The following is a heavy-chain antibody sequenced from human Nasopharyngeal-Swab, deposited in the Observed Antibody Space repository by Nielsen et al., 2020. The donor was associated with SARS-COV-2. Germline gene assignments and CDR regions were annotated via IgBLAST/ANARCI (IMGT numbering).Heavy chain of an antibody. CDR2: ISGSSSRI. CDR3: ARDYYDGSGEEEYGVYFDY. V-gene: IGHV3-21*01. Sequence: GGSLRLSCSASAFTLRNYNMNWVRQAPGKGLEWVSSISGSSSRIYYADSVKGRFTISRDYAKNSLYLQMNSLRAEDTAVYYCARDYYDGSGEEEYGVYFDYWGQGTLVTVSS. CDR1: AFTLRNYN. J-gene: IGHJ4*02. D-gene: IGHD3-22*01.